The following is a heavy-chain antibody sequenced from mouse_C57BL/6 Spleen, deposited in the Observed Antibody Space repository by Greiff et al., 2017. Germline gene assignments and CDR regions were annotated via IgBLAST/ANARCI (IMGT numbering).Heavy chain of an antibody. Sequence: EVMLVESGGGLVQPKGSLKLSCAASGFTFNTYAMHWVRQAPGKGLEWVAHIRSKSSNYATYYADSVKDRFTISSEDSQSMLYLQMNNLKTEDTAMYYCVRAYGSSWYFGVWGTGTTVTVSS. J-gene: IGHJ1*03. CDR3: VRAYGSSWYFGV. CDR2: IRSKSSNYAT. V-gene: IGHV10-3*01. CDR1: GFTFNTYA. D-gene: IGHD1-1*01.